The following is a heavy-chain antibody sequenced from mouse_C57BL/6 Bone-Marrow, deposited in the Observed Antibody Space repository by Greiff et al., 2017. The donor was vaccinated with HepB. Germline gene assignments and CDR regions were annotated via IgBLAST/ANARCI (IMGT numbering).Heavy chain of an antibody. D-gene: IGHD1-1*01. Sequence: QVQLKQPGAELVKPGASVKMSCKASGYTFTSYWITWVKQRPGQGLEWIGDIYPGSGSTNYNEKFKSKATLTVDTSSSTAYMQLSSLTSEDSAVYYCARTGAYLSTVGDYWGQGTTLTVSS. J-gene: IGHJ2*01. CDR1: GYTFTSYW. V-gene: IGHV1-55*01. CDR2: IYPGSGST. CDR3: ARTGAYLSTVGDY.